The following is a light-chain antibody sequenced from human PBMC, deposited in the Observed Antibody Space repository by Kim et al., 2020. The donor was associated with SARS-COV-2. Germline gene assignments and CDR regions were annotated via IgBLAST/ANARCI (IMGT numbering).Light chain of an antibody. Sequence: DIQMTQSPSSLSASVGDRVTITCQASRGINNRLNWYQQRPGKAPKLLVYDASNLQPGVPSRFSATGSGTDFTLTIASLQPEDIATYYCKRYDNLLHVFPFGPGTKVDIK. CDR1: RGINNR. V-gene: IGKV1-33*01. CDR2: DAS. CDR3: KRYDNLLHVFP. J-gene: IGKJ3*01.